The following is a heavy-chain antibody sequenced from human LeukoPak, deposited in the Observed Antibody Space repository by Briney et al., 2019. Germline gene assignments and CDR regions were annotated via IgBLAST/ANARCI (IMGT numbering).Heavy chain of an antibody. CDR2: TSGSGSTT. V-gene: IGHV3-23*01. Sequence: GGSLRLSCAASGFTFNYYAMSWVRQPPGKGLEWISATSGSGSTTYYADSVKGRFTISRDNSRNTLYLQMNSLRAEDTAMYYCAQGGDWKTRHFVSWGQGTLVTVSS. J-gene: IGHJ4*02. D-gene: IGHD1-1*01. CDR3: AQGGDWKTRHFVS. CDR1: GFTFNYYA.